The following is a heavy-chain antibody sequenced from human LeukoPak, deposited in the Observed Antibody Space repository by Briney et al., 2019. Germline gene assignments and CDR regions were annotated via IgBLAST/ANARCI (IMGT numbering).Heavy chain of an antibody. V-gene: IGHV3-21*01. CDR1: GFTFSIYS. Sequence: NPGGSLRLSCAASGFTFSIYSMNWVRHAPGKGLEWVSSISSSSSYIYYADSVKGRFTISRDNAKNSLYLQMNSLRAEDTAVYYCARDRDSSFDYWGQGTLVTVSS. D-gene: IGHD6-13*01. CDR3: ARDRDSSFDY. CDR2: ISSSSSYI. J-gene: IGHJ4*02.